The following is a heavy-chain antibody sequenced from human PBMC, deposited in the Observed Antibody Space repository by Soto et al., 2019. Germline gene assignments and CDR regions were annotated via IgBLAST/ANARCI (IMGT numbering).Heavy chain of an antibody. Sequence: PGESLKISCRCSGYTFSNFWIAWVRHLPGKGLEWMGIIYPGDHETRYSPSFHGKVTISADKSINTAYLQWSSLEASDSAFYYFARSSRSSPYFDYWGQGALVTVSS. CDR2: IYPGDHET. CDR1: GYTFSNFW. CDR3: ARSSRSSPYFDY. J-gene: IGHJ4*02. V-gene: IGHV5-51*01. D-gene: IGHD6-13*01.